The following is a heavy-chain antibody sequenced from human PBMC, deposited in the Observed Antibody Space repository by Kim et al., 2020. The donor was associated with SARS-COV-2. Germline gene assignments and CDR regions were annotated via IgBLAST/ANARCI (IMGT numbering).Heavy chain of an antibody. CDR2: ISSSSSDI. D-gene: IGHD6-13*01. V-gene: IGHV3-21*01. CDR1: GFTFSSYS. J-gene: IGHJ4*02. Sequence: GGSLRLSCAASGFTFSSYSMNWVRQAPGKGLEWVSSISSSSSDIYYADSVKGRFTISRDNAKNSLYLQMNSLRAEDTAVYYCARGPSYSPKTNYYFDYWGQGTLVTVSS. CDR3: ARGPSYSPKTNYYFDY.